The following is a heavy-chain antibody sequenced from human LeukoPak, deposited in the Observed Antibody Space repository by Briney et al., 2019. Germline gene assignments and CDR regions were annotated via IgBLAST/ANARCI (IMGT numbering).Heavy chain of an antibody. CDR1: GYTFTGYY. J-gene: IGHJ4*02. V-gene: IGHV1-2*02. CDR2: INPNSGGT. CDR3: ARARPYYYDSSGYAVYYFDY. D-gene: IGHD3-22*01. Sequence: SVKVSCKASGYTFTGYYMHWVRQAPGQGLEWMGWINPNSGGTNYAQKFQGRVTMTRDTSISTAYMELSRLRSDDTAVYYCARARPYYYDSSGYAVYYFDYWGQGTLVTVSS.